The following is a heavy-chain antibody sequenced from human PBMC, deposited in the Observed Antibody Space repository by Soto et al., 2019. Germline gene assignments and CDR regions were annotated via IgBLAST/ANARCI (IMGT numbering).Heavy chain of an antibody. CDR3: AWPVVVGSTASSSCYCNGIDV. V-gene: IGHV1-69*01. J-gene: IGHJ6*02. CDR2: IIPIFGTA. CDR1: GGTFSSYA. Sequence: QVQLVQSGAEVKKPGSSVKVSCKASGGTFSSYAISWVRQAPGQGLEWMGGIIPIFGTANYAQKFKGRVKIAAEESRSTAYMELSSGRTEDTAVYYCAWPVVVGSTASSSCYCNGIDVWGQGTTVTVSS. D-gene: IGHD2-15*01.